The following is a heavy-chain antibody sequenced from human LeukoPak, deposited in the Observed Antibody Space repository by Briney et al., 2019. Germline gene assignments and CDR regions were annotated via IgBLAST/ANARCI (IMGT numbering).Heavy chain of an antibody. J-gene: IGHJ4*02. V-gene: IGHV1-24*01. CDR1: GYTLTELS. CDR3: ATRSYGALYYSYYFDY. CDR2: FDPEDGET. Sequence: ASVKVSCKVSGYTLTELSMHWVRQAPGKGLEWMGGFDPEDGETIYAQKFQGRVTMTEDTSTDTAYMELSSLRSEDTAVYYCATRSYGALYYSYYFDYWGQGTLVTVSS. D-gene: IGHD1-26*01.